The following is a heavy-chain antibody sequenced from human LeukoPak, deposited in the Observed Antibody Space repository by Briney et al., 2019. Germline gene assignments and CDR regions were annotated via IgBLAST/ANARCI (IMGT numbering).Heavy chain of an antibody. CDR2: ISGSGGST. CDR3: AKASFDSSGYFDY. CDR1: GFTFSSYA. V-gene: IGHV3-23*01. J-gene: IGHJ4*02. Sequence: PGGSLRLSCAASGFTFSSYAMSWVRQAPGKGLEWVSAISGSGGSTYYAGSVKGRFTISRDNSKNTLYLQMNSLRAEDTAVYYCAKASFDSSGYFDYWGQGTLVTVSS. D-gene: IGHD3-22*01.